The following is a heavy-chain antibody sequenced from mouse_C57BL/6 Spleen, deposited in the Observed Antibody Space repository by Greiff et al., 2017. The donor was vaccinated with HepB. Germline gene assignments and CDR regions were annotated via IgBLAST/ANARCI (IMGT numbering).Heavy chain of an antibody. Sequence: EVQLQQSGAELVRPGASVKLSCTASGFNIKDYYMHWVKQRPEQGLEWIGRIDPEDGDTEYAPKFQGKATMTADTSSNTAYLQLSSLTSEDTAVYYCTFITTVVAPLDYWGQGTTLTVSS. CDR2: IDPEDGDT. CDR3: TFITTVVAPLDY. V-gene: IGHV14-1*01. D-gene: IGHD1-1*01. J-gene: IGHJ2*01. CDR1: GFNIKDYY.